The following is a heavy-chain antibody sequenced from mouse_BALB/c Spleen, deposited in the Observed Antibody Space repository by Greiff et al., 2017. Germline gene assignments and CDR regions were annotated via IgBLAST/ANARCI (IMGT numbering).Heavy chain of an antibody. Sequence: EVQGVESGPGLVKPSQSLSLTCTVTGYSITSDYAWNWIRQFPGNKLEWMGYISYSGSTSYNPSLKSRISITRDTSKNQFFLQLNSVTTEDTATYYCARSLDYWGQGTSVTVAS. J-gene: IGHJ4*01. V-gene: IGHV3-2*02. CDR3: ARSLDY. CDR1: GYSITSDYA. CDR2: ISYSGST.